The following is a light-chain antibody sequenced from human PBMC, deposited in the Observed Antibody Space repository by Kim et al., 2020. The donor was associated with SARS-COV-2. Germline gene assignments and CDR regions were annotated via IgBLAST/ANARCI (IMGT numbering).Light chain of an antibody. V-gene: IGKV1-6*01. CDR3: LQDFDYPWT. CDR2: GAT. CDR1: QAIKND. J-gene: IGKJ1*01. Sequence: AIQMTQSPSSLSASVGDRVTITRRASQAIKNDLGWYQQKPGKAPRLLIYGATTLYSGVPSRFSGSGSGTDFTLTITSLQPEDFATYYCLQDFDYPWTFGQGTKLEI.